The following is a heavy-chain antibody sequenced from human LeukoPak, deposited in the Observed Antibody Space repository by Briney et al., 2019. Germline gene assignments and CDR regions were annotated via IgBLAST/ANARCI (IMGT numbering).Heavy chain of an antibody. CDR3: AKRDVVIRVILVGFHKEAYYFDS. V-gene: IGHV3-23*01. CDR1: GITLSNYG. Sequence: PGGSLRLCCAVSGITLSNYGMSWVRQAPGKGLEWVAGISDSGGRTNYADSVKGRFTISRDNPKNTLYLQMNSLRAEDTAVYFCAKRDVVIRVILVGFHKEAYYFDSWGQGALVTVSS. CDR2: ISDSGGRT. J-gene: IGHJ4*02. D-gene: IGHD3-22*01.